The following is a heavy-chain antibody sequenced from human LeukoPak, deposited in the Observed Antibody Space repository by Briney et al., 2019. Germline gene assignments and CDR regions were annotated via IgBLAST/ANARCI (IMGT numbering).Heavy chain of an antibody. V-gene: IGHV4-4*02. CDR3: ARVNGGNSDYFDY. CDR2: IYHSGST. CDR1: GGSISSSNW. D-gene: IGHD4-23*01. J-gene: IGHJ4*02. Sequence: SGTLSLTCAVSGGSISSSNWWSWVRQPPGKGLEWIGEIYHSGSTNYNPSLKSRVTISVDKSKNQFSLKLSSVTAADTAVYYCARVNGGNSDYFDYWGQGTLVTVSS.